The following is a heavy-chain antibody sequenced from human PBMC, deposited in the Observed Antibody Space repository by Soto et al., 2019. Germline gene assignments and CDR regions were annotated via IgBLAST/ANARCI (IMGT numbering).Heavy chain of an antibody. J-gene: IGHJ3*02. D-gene: IGHD2-2*01. CDR2: ISSSSSYI. CDR1: GFTFSSYS. Sequence: PGGSLRLSCAASGFTFSSYSMNWVRQAPGKGLEWVSSISSSSSYIYYADSVKGRFTISRDNAKNSLYLQMNSLRAEDTAVYYCARDKRRHTSAFDIWGQGTMVTVSS. V-gene: IGHV3-21*01. CDR3: ARDKRRHTSAFDI.